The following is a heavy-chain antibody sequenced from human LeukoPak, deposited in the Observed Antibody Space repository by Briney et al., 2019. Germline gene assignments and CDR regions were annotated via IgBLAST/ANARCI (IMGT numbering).Heavy chain of an antibody. Sequence: GGSLRLSCAASGFTFNNYNMNWVRQAPGKGLEWVSSISSTGTYKYYADPYKYYADSVRGRFTISRDNAKSSLYLQMNSLRAEDTAVYYCAKRDYSDTSGYLPLFDCWGQGTLVTVSS. CDR2: ISSTGTYKYYADPYK. CDR3: AKRDYSDTSGYLPLFDC. V-gene: IGHV3-21*04. CDR1: GFTFNNYN. J-gene: IGHJ4*02. D-gene: IGHD3-22*01.